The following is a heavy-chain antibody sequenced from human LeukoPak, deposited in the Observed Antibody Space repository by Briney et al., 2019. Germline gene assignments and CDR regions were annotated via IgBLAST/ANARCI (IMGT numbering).Heavy chain of an antibody. Sequence: GGSLRLSCAASGFTFNIAWMSWVRQAPGKGLEWVAHVTSEADGGAAAYGAPVQGRFTLSRDDSENTLYLQMTSLKTEDTGIYYCTTVFRAGAKGDHFDHWGQGTLVTVSS. CDR1: GFTFNIAW. V-gene: IGHV3-15*01. J-gene: IGHJ4*02. D-gene: IGHD3-10*02. CDR2: VTSEADGGAA. CDR3: TTVFRAGAKGDHFDH.